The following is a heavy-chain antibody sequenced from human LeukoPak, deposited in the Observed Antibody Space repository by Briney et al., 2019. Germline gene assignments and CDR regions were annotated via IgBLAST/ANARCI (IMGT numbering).Heavy chain of an antibody. Sequence: ASVKVSCKASGYTFTSYDINWVRQATGQGLEWMGGIIPIFGTANYAQKFQGRVTITRNTSISTAYMELSSLRSEDTAVYYCARPSGYEKNWFDPWGQGTLVTVSS. D-gene: IGHD5-12*01. CDR3: ARPSGYEKNWFDP. CDR2: IIPIFGTA. J-gene: IGHJ5*02. CDR1: GYTFTSYD. V-gene: IGHV1-8*03.